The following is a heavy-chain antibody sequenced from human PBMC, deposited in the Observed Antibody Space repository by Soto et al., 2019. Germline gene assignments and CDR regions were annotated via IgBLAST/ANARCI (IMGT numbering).Heavy chain of an antibody. D-gene: IGHD5-18*01. CDR2: IYYSGST. CDR3: ARSVDTAMVYPNYYYYGMDV. CDR1: GGSISSGDYY. V-gene: IGHV4-30-4*01. Sequence: SETLSLTCTVSGGSISSGDYYWSWIRQPPGKGLEWIGYIYYSGSTYYNPSLKSRVTISVDTSKNQFSLRLSSVTAADTAVYYCARSVDTAMVYPNYYYYGMDVWGQGTTVTVSS. J-gene: IGHJ6*02.